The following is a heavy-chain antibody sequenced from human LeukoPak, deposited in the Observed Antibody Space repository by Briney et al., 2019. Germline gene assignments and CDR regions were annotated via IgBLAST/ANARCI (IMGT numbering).Heavy chain of an antibody. D-gene: IGHD3-10*01. CDR2: ISGSGGST. V-gene: IGHV3-23*01. CDR3: AKDPQQGYYGSGSYYQDY. CDR1: GFTFRSSA. Sequence: GGSLRLSCAASGFTFRSSAMSWVRQAPGKGLEWVSAISGSGGSTYYADSVKGRFTISRDNSNNTLYLQMDSLRAEDTAVYYCAKDPQQGYYGSGSYYQDYWGQGPLVTVTS. J-gene: IGHJ4*02.